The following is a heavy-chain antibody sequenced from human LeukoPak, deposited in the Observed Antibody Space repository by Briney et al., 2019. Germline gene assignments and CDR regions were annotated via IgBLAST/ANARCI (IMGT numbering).Heavy chain of an antibody. D-gene: IGHD1-26*01. CDR1: GFTFSSYG. CDR2: IWYDGSNK. CDR3: ARALSGRYYYGMDV. V-gene: IGHV3-33*01. Sequence: PGGSLILSCAASGFTFSSYGMHWVRQAPGKGLEWVAVIWYDGSNKYYADSVKGRFTISRDNSKNTLYLQMNSLRAEDTAVYYCARALSGRYYYGMDVWGQGTTVTVSS. J-gene: IGHJ6*02.